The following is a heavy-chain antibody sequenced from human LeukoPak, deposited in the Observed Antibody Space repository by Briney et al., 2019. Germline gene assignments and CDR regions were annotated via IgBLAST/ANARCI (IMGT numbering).Heavy chain of an antibody. CDR2: TSSSDAGT. CDR1: GFTFSSFA. Sequence: GGSLRLSCAASGFTFSSFAMSWVRQTPGKGLEWVAATSSSDAGTYHADSVRGRFTISRDNSKNTLYLQMNSLRAEDAAVYYCAKDQNSNYVDAFDIWGQGTMVTVSS. V-gene: IGHV3-23*01. CDR3: AKDQNSNYVDAFDI. J-gene: IGHJ3*02. D-gene: IGHD4-11*01.